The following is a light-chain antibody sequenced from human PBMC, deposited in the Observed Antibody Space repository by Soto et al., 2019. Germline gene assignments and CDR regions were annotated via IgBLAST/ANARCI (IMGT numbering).Light chain of an antibody. V-gene: IGKV4-1*01. J-gene: IGKJ4*01. CDR1: QSLLNSANDKIH. Sequence: DIVMTQSPASLAVSLGERATINCKSSQSLLNSANDKIHLAWYQHKPGQPPKLLIWRASTRDSGVPDRFSGSGSGTDFTLTINSLQAEDVATYYCQQYFSAHLTFGGGTKVEI. CDR2: RAS. CDR3: QQYFSAHLT.